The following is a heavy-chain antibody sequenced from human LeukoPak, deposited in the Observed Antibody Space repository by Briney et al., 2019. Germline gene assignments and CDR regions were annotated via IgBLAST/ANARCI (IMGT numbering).Heavy chain of an antibody. V-gene: IGHV3-7*03. CDR2: IKQDGSEK. CDR3: AKGDGDIVVVPVYYSDY. D-gene: IGHD2-2*01. Sequence: GGSLRLSCAASGFTFSSYWMSWVRQAPGKGLEWVANIKQDGSEKYYVDSVKGRFTISRDNAKNSLYLQMNSLGAEDTAVYYCAKGDGDIVVVPVYYSDYWGQGTLVTVSS. CDR1: GFTFSSYW. J-gene: IGHJ4*02.